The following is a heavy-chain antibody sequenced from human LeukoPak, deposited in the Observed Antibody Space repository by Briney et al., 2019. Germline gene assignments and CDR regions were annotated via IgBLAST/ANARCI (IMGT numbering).Heavy chain of an antibody. CDR1: GFTFSSYG. D-gene: IGHD3-10*01. Sequence: GGSLRLSCAASGFTFSSYGMHWVRQAPGKGLEWVAVISYDGSNKYYADSVKGRFTISRDNPKNTLYLQMNSLRAEDTAVYYCAKGDYGSGSPTGGDYYYGMDVWGKGTTVTVSS. V-gene: IGHV3-30*18. CDR3: AKGDYGSGSPTGGDYYYGMDV. CDR2: ISYDGSNK. J-gene: IGHJ6*04.